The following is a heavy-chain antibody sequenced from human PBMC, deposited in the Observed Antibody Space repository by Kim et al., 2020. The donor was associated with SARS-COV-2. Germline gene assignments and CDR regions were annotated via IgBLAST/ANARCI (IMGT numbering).Heavy chain of an antibody. Sequence: SKKHCGASVQARFPISRDNSTNTLYLQMNSLRAEDTAVYYCARDSYGMDVWGQGTTVTVSS. J-gene: IGHJ6*02. CDR2: SKK. V-gene: IGHV3-30*01. CDR3: ARDSYGMDV.